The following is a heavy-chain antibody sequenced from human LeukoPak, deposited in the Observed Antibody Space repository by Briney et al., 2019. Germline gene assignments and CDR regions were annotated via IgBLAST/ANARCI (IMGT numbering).Heavy chain of an antibody. CDR3: ARVLSSYYYYYMDV. CDR2: IYTSGST. D-gene: IGHD6-19*01. Sequence: SETLSLTCTVSGGSISSGSYYWSWIRQLAGKGLEWIGRIYTSGSTNYNPSLKSRVTISIDTSKNQFSLKLSSVTAADTAVYYCARVLSSYYYYYMDVWGKGTTVTVSS. J-gene: IGHJ6*03. V-gene: IGHV4-61*02. CDR1: GGSISSGSYY.